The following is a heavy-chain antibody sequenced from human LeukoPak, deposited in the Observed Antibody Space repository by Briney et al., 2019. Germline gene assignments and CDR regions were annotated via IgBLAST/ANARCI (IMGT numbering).Heavy chain of an antibody. V-gene: IGHV4-34*01. CDR3: ASLARGGNWFDP. J-gene: IGHJ5*02. CDR1: GGSFFGYD. Sequence: SQTLSLTCAVYGGSFFGYDWTWIRQPPGKGLEWIGEINHSGGTNYNPSLKSRVTISVDTSKNQCSLKLSSVTAADTAVYYCASLARGGNWFDPWGQGTLVTVSS. D-gene: IGHD6-6*01. CDR2: INHSGGT.